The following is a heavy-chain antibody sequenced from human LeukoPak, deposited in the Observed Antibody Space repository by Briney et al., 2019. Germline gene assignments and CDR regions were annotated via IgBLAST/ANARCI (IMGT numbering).Heavy chain of an antibody. V-gene: IGHV4-30-4*01. CDR3: ARKGVGDWFDP. J-gene: IGHJ5*02. CDR2: IYYSGST. D-gene: IGHD3-10*01. Sequence: PSETLSLTCTVSGGSISSGDYYWSWIRQPPGKGLEWIGYIYYSGSTYYNPSLKSRVTISVDTSKNQFSLKLSSVTAADTAVYYCARKGVGDWFDPWGQGTLVTVSS. CDR1: GGSISSGDYY.